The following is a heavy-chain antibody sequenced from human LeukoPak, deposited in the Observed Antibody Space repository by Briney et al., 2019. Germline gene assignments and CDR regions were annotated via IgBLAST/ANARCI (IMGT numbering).Heavy chain of an antibody. CDR3: ARLLPRYNWNYVRAFDI. Sequence: GSLRLSCAASGFTVSSNYMSWVRQPPGKGLEWIGEINHSGSTNYNPSLKSRVTISVDTSKSQFSLKLSSVTAADTAVYYCARLLPRYNWNYVRAFDIWGQGTMVTVSS. D-gene: IGHD1-7*01. J-gene: IGHJ3*02. V-gene: IGHV4-34*01. CDR2: INHSGST. CDR1: GFTVSSNY.